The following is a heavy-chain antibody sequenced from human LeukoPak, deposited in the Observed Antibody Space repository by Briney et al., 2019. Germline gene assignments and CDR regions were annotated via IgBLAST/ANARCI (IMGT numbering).Heavy chain of an antibody. CDR2: IYSGGST. D-gene: IGHD6-6*01. CDR3: ARGSRQTGFDP. Sequence: GGSLRLSCAASGFTVSSNYMSWVRQAPGKGLEWVSVIYSGGSTYYADSLKGRFTISRDNSKNTLYLQMNSLRAEDTAVYYCARGSRQTGFDPWGQGTLVTVSS. J-gene: IGHJ5*02. CDR1: GFTVSSNY. V-gene: IGHV3-66*02.